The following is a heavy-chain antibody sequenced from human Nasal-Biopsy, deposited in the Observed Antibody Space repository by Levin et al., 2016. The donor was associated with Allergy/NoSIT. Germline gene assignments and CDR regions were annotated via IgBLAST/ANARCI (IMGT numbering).Heavy chain of an antibody. D-gene: IGHD3-10*01. CDR3: AREFDRAEDI. V-gene: IGHV3-7*04. CDR1: GFTFSDYY. CDR2: IREDGHET. J-gene: IGHJ3*02. Sequence: GESLKISCTASGFTFSDYYMTWVRQAPGKGLEWVANIREDGHETYYVDSVKGRFTVSRDNVKRTLYLQMNSLRTEDTAVYFCAREFDRAEDIWGQGTMVTVSS.